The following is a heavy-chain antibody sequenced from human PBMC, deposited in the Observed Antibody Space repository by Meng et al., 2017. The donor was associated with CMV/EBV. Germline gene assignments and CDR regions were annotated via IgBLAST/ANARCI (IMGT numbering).Heavy chain of an antibody. CDR2: INPSGGST. J-gene: IGHJ4*02. Sequence: ASVKVSCKASGYTFTSYYMHWVRQAPGQGLEWMGIINPSGGSTSYAQKFQDRVTMTRDTSTSTVYMELSSLRSEDTAVYYCARRGVVIGDFDYWGQGTLVTVSS. V-gene: IGHV1-46*01. CDR3: ARRGVVIGDFDY. CDR1: GYTFTSYY. D-gene: IGHD3-3*01.